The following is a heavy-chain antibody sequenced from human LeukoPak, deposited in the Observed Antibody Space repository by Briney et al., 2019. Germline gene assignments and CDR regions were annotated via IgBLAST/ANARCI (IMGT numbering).Heavy chain of an antibody. J-gene: IGHJ2*01. V-gene: IGHV1-2*02. Sequence: ASVKVSCKASGSPFIGSFLHWVRHAPGQGLEWMGCINTISGDTNSAQKFQGRRTMTTATSKTTAYMELSGLRPDDTALYYCARDRGTMIAVLGIYLDLWGRGTPVTVSS. D-gene: IGHD1-14*01. CDR2: INTISGDT. CDR3: ARDRGTMIAVLGIYLDL. CDR1: GSPFIGSF.